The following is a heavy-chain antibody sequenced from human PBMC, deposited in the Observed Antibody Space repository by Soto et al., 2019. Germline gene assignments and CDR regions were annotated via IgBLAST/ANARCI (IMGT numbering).Heavy chain of an antibody. Sequence: PSETLSLTCAVYGGSFSGYYWSWIRQPPGKGLEWIGEINHSGSTNYNPSLKSRVTISVDTSKNQFPLKLSSVTAADTAVYYCASLSVWAEGDTFDYWGQGTLVTVSS. CDR3: ASLSVWAEGDTFDY. CDR1: GGSFSGYY. D-gene: IGHD3-16*01. CDR2: INHSGST. V-gene: IGHV4-34*01. J-gene: IGHJ4*02.